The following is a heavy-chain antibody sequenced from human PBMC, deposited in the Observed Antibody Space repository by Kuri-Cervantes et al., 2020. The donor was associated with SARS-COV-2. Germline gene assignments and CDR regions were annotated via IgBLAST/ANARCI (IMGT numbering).Heavy chain of an antibody. V-gene: IGHV4-39*01. D-gene: IGHD3-3*01. Sequence: ESLKISCTASGGSISSSSYYWGWIRQPPGKGLEWIGSIYYSGSTYYNPSLKSRVTISVDTSKNQFSLKLSSVTAADTAVYYCARHGTGYDFWSGYYGEDYWGQGTLVTVSS. CDR1: GGSISSSSYY. CDR2: IYYSGST. CDR3: ARHGTGYDFWSGYYGEDY. J-gene: IGHJ4*02.